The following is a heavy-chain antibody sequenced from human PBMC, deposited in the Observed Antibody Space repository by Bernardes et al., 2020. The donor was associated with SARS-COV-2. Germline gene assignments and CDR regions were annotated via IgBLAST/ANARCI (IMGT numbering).Heavy chain of an antibody. CDR3: AKDYSVIGQAVYYYGLDV. V-gene: IGHV3-23*01. Sequence: GGSLRLSCAASGFTFSSYAMSWVRQALGKGLEWVSTISGSGDATYYADSVKGRFTISRDNSKNTLYLQMNSLRAEDTAVYYCAKDYSVIGQAVYYYGLDVWGQGNPGHRLL. J-gene: IGHJ6*02. D-gene: IGHD4-4*01. CDR2: ISGSGDAT. CDR1: GFTFSSYA.